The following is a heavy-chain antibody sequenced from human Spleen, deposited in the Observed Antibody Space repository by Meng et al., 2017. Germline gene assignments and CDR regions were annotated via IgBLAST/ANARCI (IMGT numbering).Heavy chain of an antibody. J-gene: IGHJ3*02. CDR1: GGSISSFC. CDR3: ARGTDSRGWSHAFDI. V-gene: IGHV4-4*07. D-gene: IGHD6-19*01. CDR2: IYTSGST. Sequence: SETLSLTCTVSGGSISSFCCSWIRQPAGKGLEWIGRIYTSGSTDYNPSLKSRVTMSVDTSKNQFSLKLTSVTAADTAVYYCARGTDSRGWSHAFDIWGQGTMVTVSS.